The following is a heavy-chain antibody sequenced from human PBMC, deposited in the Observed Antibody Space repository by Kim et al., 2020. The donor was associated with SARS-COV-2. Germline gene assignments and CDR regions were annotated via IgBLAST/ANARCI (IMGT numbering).Heavy chain of an antibody. V-gene: IGHV4-59*01. CDR1: GGSISSYY. D-gene: IGHD3-3*01. CDR3: ARSPTGIFGVVTHLDY. CDR2: IYYSGST. J-gene: IGHJ4*01. Sequence: SETLSLTCTVSGGSISSYYWSWIRQPPGKGLEWIGYIYYSGSTNYNPSLKSRVTISVDTSKNQFSLKLSSVTAADTAVYYCARSPTGIFGVVTHLDYWGQGTLVTVSS.